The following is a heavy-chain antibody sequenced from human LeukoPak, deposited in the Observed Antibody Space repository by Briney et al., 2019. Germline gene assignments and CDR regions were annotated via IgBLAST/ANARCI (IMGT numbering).Heavy chain of an antibody. J-gene: IGHJ5*02. D-gene: IGHD3-10*02. CDR2: INPSGGST. CDR3: ARDRGNYGRRYNWFDP. CDR1: GYTFTSYY. Sequence: GASVKVSCKASGYTFTSYYMHWVRQAPGQGLEWMGIINPSGGSTSYAQKFQGRVTMTRDTSTSTVYMELSSLRSEDTAVYYCARDRGNYGRRYNWFDPWGQGTLVTVSS. V-gene: IGHV1-46*01.